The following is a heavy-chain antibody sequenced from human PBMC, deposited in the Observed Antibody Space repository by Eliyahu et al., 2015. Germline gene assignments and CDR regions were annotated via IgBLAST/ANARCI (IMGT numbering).Heavy chain of an antibody. D-gene: IGHD3-10*01. Sequence: QVQLVQSAAEVKKPGASVKVXCXASGYTFIXXGXSWVRQAPGQGLEWMGWISAYSGNTNYVQKFQGRVTMTTDTSTSTAYMELRSLRSDDTAVYYCARDLRAGVLQGPHDAFEIWGQGTMVSVSS. J-gene: IGHJ3*02. CDR3: ARDLRAGVLQGPHDAFEI. CDR1: GYTFIXXG. V-gene: IGHV1-18*04. CDR2: ISAYSGNT.